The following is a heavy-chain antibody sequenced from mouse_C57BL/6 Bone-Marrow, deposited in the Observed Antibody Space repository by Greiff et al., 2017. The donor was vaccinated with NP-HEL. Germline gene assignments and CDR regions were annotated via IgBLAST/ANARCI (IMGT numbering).Heavy chain of an antibody. J-gene: IGHJ2*01. CDR1: GYTFTSYW. CDR2: IDPSDSYT. V-gene: IGHV1-69*01. D-gene: IGHD4-1*01. CDR3: ASEGTNWYFDY. Sequence: QVQLQQPGAELVMPGASVKLSCKASGYTFTSYWMHWVKQRPGQGLEWIGEIDPSDSYTNYNQKFKGQSTLTVDKSSSTAYMQLSSLTSEDSAVYYCASEGTNWYFDYWGKGTTLTVSS.